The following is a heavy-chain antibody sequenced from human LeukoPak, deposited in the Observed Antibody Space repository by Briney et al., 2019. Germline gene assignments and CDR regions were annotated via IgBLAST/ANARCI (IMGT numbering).Heavy chain of an antibody. CDR3: AKDPSPLMVYAMYGYFDY. J-gene: IGHJ4*02. V-gene: IGHV3-30*02. CDR2: IRYDGSNK. D-gene: IGHD2-8*01. Sequence: GGSLRLSCAASGFTFSSYGMHWVRQAPGKGLEWVAFIRYDGSNKYYADSVKGRFTISRDNSKYTLYLQMNSLRAEDTAVYYCAKDPSPLMVYAMYGYFDYWGQGTLVTVSS. CDR1: GFTFSSYG.